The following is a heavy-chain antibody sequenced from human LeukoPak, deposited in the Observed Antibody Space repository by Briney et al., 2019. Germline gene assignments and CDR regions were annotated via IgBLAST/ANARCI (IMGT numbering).Heavy chain of an antibody. V-gene: IGHV3-33*01. Sequence: QPGGSLRLSCAASGFTFSSYGMHRVRQAPGKGLEWVAGIWYDGSNKYHADSVKGRFTISRDNSKNTLYLQMNSLRVEDTAVYNCARGGSTTWFDYWGQGTLVTVSS. D-gene: IGHD6-13*01. CDR2: IWYDGSNK. CDR1: GFTFSSYG. CDR3: ARGGSTTWFDY. J-gene: IGHJ4*02.